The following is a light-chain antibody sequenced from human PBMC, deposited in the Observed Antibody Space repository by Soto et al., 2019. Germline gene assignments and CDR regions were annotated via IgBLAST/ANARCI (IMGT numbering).Light chain of an antibody. CDR2: GAS. Sequence: DIQMTQSPSSLSASVGDRITITCRASQSISNYLSWYQQKPGTAPKLLVHGASSLQSGVPSRFSGSGSGTEFTLTINSLQPEDFATYYCQQDYDTPRTFGQGTKVEIK. V-gene: IGKV1-39*01. J-gene: IGKJ1*01. CDR1: QSISNY. CDR3: QQDYDTPRT.